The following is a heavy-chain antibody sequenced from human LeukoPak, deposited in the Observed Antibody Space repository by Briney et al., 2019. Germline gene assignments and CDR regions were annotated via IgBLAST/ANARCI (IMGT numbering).Heavy chain of an antibody. CDR2: IWYDGSKQ. V-gene: IGHV3-33*01. D-gene: IGHD3-22*01. CDR1: GFTFSSYG. Sequence: GSLRLSCAASGFTFSSYGMHWVRQAPGKGLEWVAIIWYDGSKQYYADCVKGRFTISRDNYQNTLYLQMNSLRAEDTAVYYCATARGAYYFDGSGFSTNDAFDIWGQGTRVTVSS. CDR3: ATARGAYYFDGSGFSTNDAFDI. J-gene: IGHJ3*02.